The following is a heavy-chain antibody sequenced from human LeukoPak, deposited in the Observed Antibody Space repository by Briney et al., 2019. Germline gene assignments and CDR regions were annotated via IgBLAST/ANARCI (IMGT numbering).Heavy chain of an antibody. D-gene: IGHD4-23*01. CDR3: ARHPSPYDYGGNFDY. V-gene: IGHV4-30-4*01. Sequence: SETLSLTCTVSGGSISSGDYYWSWIRQPPGKGLEWIGYIYYSGSTNYNPSLKSRVTISVDTSKNQFSLKLSSVTAADTAVYYCARHPSPYDYGGNFDYWGQGTLVTVSS. J-gene: IGHJ4*02. CDR2: IYYSGST. CDR1: GGSISSGDYY.